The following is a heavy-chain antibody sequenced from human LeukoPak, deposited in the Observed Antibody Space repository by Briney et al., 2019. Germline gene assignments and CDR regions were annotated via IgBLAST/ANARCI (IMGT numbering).Heavy chain of an antibody. CDR1: GFTFTSFW. Sequence: GGSLRLSCAASGFTFTSFWMTWVRQAPGKGLERVANITPDGSEKYYVDSVKGRFTISRDNAHNSLSLEMNSLRAEDSALYYCVRGAQPVGTYWGQGTLVTVSS. J-gene: IGHJ1*01. CDR3: VRGAQPVGTY. CDR2: ITPDGSEK. V-gene: IGHV3-7*04. D-gene: IGHD1-14*01.